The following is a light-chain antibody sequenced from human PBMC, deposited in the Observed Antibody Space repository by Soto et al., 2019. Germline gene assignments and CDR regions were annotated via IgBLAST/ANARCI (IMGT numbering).Light chain of an antibody. CDR1: SSNIGAGYD. CDR2: GNS. V-gene: IGLV1-40*01. J-gene: IGLJ3*02. CDR3: HSSDSSRSGWV. Sequence: QSVLTQPPSVSGAPGQRVTISCTGSSSNIGAGYDVHWYQQLPGTAPKLLIYGNSNRPSGVPDRFSGSKSGTSASLAIAGLQDADEADYYCHSSDSSRSGWVFGGGTKLTVL.